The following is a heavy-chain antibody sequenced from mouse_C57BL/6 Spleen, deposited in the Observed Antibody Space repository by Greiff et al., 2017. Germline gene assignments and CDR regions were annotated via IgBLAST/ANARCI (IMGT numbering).Heavy chain of an antibody. D-gene: IGHD2-12*01. J-gene: IGHJ2*01. Sequence: VKVVESGAELVKPGASVKISCKASGYAFSSYWMNWVKQRPGKGLEWIGQIYPGDGDTNYNGKFKGKATLTADKSSSTAYMQLSSLTSEDSAVYFCARRDYKGYFDCWGQGTTLTVSS. CDR1: GYAFSSYW. CDR3: ARRDYKGYFDC. CDR2: IYPGDGDT. V-gene: IGHV1-80*01.